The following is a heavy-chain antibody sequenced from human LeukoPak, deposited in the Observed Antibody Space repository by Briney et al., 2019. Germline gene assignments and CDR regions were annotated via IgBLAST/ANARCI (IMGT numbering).Heavy chain of an antibody. CDR2: MNSDSNYI. Sequence: GGSLRLSCVASGFTFNSYSMHWVRQAPGQGLEGVSSMNSDSNYIYYADSVKGRFTISRDNAKNSLYLQMNSLRVEHTAVYYCSRGKFSRSGFEFYFDYWGQGTLVTVSS. CDR1: GFTFNSYS. D-gene: IGHD5-12*01. V-gene: IGHV3-21*01. CDR3: SRGKFSRSGFEFYFDY. J-gene: IGHJ4*02.